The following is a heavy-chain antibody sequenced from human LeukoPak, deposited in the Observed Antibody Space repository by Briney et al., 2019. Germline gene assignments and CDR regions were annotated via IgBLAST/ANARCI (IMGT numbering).Heavy chain of an antibody. J-gene: IGHJ4*02. CDR1: GFTFSDHY. CDR2: TRNKANSYTT. CDR3: ARAPDYGDLGFDY. V-gene: IGHV3-72*01. Sequence: GGSLRLSCAASGFTFSDHYMDWVRQAPGKGLEWVGRTRNKANSYTTEYAASVKGRFTISRDDSKNSLYLQMNSLKTEDTAGYYCARAPDYGDLGFDYWGQGTLVTVSS. D-gene: IGHD4-17*01.